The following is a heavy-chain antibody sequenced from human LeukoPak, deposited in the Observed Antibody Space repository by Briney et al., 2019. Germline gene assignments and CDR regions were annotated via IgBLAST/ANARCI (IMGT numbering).Heavy chain of an antibody. D-gene: IGHD6-19*01. J-gene: IGHJ4*02. V-gene: IGHV4-38-2*02. CDR2: IYHGGSL. CDR1: GYSISSGYY. Sequence: SETLSLTCSVSGYSISSGYYWGWVRQPPGKGLEWIGSIYHGGSLYYNPSLKSRVTLSVDTSNNQFSLKLNSVTAADTAVYYCAKAGYSSGWYDYWGQGTLVTVSS. CDR3: AKAGYSSGWYDY.